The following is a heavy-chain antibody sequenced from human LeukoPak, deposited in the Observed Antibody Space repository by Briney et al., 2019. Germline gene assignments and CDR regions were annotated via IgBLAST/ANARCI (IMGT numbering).Heavy chain of an antibody. CDR2: IYYSGST. CDR3: ARGHDYGDYAFDP. V-gene: IGHV4-31*03. D-gene: IGHD4-17*01. Sequence: SETLSLTCTVSGGSISSGGYYWSWIRQHPGKGLEWIGYIYYSGSTYYNPSLKSRVTISVDTSKNQFSLKLSSVTAADTAVYYCARGHDYGDYAFDPWGQGTLVTVSS. CDR1: GGSISSGGYY. J-gene: IGHJ5*02.